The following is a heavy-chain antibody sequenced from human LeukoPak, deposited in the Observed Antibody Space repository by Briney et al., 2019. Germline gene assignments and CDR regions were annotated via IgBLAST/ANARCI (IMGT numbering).Heavy chain of an antibody. Sequence: GASLRLSCAASGLTVSSNYMSWVRQAPGKGLEWVSVIYSGGSTYYADSVKGRFTISRDNSKNTLYLQMNSLRAEDTAVYYCARASALGTVTPYYGMDVWGQGTTVTVSS. CDR3: ARASALGTVTPYYGMDV. D-gene: IGHD4-17*01. V-gene: IGHV3-53*01. CDR1: GLTVSSNY. J-gene: IGHJ6*02. CDR2: IYSGGST.